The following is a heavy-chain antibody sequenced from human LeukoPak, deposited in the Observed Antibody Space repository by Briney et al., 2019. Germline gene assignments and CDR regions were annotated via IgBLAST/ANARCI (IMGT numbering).Heavy chain of an antibody. D-gene: IGHD3-3*01. J-gene: IGHJ3*02. Sequence: SETLSLTCPVSGGSISSGNYYWGWIRQPPGKGLEWIGSIFRSESTYYNPSLKSRVTISVDTSKNQFSLKLSSVTAADTAVYYCARRDHYDFWSGYWDPPGPPGAFDIWGQGTMVTVSS. CDR3: ARRDHYDFWSGYWDPPGPPGAFDI. CDR2: IFRSEST. CDR1: GGSISSGNYY. V-gene: IGHV4-39*01.